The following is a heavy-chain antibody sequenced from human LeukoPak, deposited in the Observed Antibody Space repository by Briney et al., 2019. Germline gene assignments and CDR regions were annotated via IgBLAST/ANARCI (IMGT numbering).Heavy chain of an antibody. Sequence: GGSLRLSCAASGFTFSNYWIHWVRQAPGKGLLWVSRINTDGTRTSYADSVKGRFTISRDNSKNTLYLQMNSLRAEDTAVYYCASLVANLDYWGQGTLVTVSS. CDR3: ASLVANLDY. D-gene: IGHD2-8*02. J-gene: IGHJ4*02. CDR2: INTDGTRT. V-gene: IGHV3-74*01. CDR1: GFTFSNYW.